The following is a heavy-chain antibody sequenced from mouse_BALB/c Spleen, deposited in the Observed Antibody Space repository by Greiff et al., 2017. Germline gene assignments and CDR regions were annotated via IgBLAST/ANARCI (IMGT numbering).Heavy chain of an antibody. D-gene: IGHD2-14*01. V-gene: IGHV2-2*02. Sequence: VQLVESGPGLVQPSQSLSITCTVSGFSLTSYGVHWVRQSPGKGLEWLGVIWGGGSTDYNAAFISRLSISKDNSKCQVFFKMNSLQANDTAIYYCAKYRSYSYAMDYWGQGTSVTVSS. CDR3: AKYRSYSYAMDY. CDR1: GFSLTSYG. CDR2: IWGGGST. J-gene: IGHJ4*01.